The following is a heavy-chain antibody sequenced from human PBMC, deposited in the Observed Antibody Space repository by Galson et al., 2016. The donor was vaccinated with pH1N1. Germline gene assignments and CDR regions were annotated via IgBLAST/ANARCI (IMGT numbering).Heavy chain of an antibody. V-gene: IGHV3-23*01. CDR2: ISSGGSGT. D-gene: IGHD6-13*01. CDR3: AKGLSSTWRSFDS. Sequence: SLRLSCAASGFTFSRYAMSWVRQAPRKGLELVSTISSGGSGTYYADSVKGRFTITRDNSKNMLHLQLNSLRAEDTAVYYCAKGLSSTWRSFDSWGQGTLVTVSS. CDR1: GFTFSRYA. J-gene: IGHJ4*02.